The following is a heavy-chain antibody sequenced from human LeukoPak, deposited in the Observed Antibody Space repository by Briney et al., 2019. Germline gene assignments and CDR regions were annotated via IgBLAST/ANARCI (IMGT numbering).Heavy chain of an antibody. J-gene: IGHJ3*02. V-gene: IGHV3-23*01. D-gene: IGHD1-26*01. CDR2: ISGSGGST. Sequence: GGSLRLSCAASGFTFSSYAMSWVRQAPGKGLEWVSAISGSGGSTYYADSVKGRFTISRDNSKNTLYLQMNSLRAEDTAVYYCAKDLPVRRVGATLPHAFDIWGQGTMVTVSS. CDR3: AKDLPVRRVGATLPHAFDI. CDR1: GFTFSSYA.